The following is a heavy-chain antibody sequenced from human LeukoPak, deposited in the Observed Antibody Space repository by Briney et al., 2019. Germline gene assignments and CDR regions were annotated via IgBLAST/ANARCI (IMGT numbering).Heavy chain of an antibody. CDR2: IYSGDRT. CDR1: GFSVSSNY. CDR3: ARAVPGYLGHFDY. J-gene: IGHJ4*02. D-gene: IGHD3-10*02. Sequence: PGGSLRLSCAASGFSVSSNYMSWVRQAPGKGLEWVSVIYSGDRTYYADSVKGRFTISRDSSKNTLYLQMDSLRADDTAVYYCARAVPGYLGHFDYWGQGTLVTVSS. V-gene: IGHV3-53*01.